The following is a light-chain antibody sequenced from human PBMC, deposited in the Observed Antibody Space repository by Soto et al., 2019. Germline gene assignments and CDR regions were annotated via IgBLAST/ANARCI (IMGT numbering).Light chain of an antibody. V-gene: IGLV2-14*01. CDR2: EVS. J-gene: IGLJ1*01. CDR1: SSDVGGYNY. CDR3: SSYTISSTPV. Sequence: QSFLTQPASVSGSPGQSITIACTGTSSDVGGYNYVSWYQQHPGKAPKLMIYEVSNRPSGVSNRFSGSKSGNTASLTISGLQAEDEADYYCSSYTISSTPVFGTGTKVTVL.